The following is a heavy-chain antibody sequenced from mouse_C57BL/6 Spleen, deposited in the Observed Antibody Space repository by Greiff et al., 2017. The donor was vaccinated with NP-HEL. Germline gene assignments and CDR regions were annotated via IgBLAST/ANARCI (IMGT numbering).Heavy chain of an antibody. J-gene: IGHJ2*01. CDR1: GYTFTSYW. D-gene: IGHD4-1*01. Sequence: QVQLQQPGAELVKPGASVKLSCKASGYTFTSYWMHWVKQRPGQGLEWIGMIHPNSGSTNYNEKFKSKATMTADTSSNTAYLQLSSLTSEDTAVYYCTTPFWERGYFDYWGQGTTLTVSS. V-gene: IGHV1-64*01. CDR2: IHPNSGST. CDR3: TTPFWERGYFDY.